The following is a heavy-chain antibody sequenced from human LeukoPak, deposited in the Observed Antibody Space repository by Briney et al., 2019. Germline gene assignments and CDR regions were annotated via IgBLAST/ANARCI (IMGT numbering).Heavy chain of an antibody. CDR2: TYYRSKWYN. CDR3: ARTSHLFGVVITQYYFDY. CDR1: GDSVSSNSAA. V-gene: IGHV6-1*01. D-gene: IGHD3-3*01. Sequence: SQTLSLTCAISGDSVSSNSAAWNWIRQSPSRGLEWLGRTYYRSKWYNDYAVSVKSRITINPDTSKNQFSLQLNSVTHEDTAVYYCARTSHLFGVVITQYYFDYWGQGTLVTVSS. J-gene: IGHJ4*02.